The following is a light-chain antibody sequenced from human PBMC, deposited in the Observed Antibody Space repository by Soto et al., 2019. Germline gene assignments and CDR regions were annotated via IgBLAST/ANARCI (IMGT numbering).Light chain of an antibody. CDR1: SSDVGGYNY. V-gene: IGLV2-11*01. J-gene: IGLJ1*01. CDR3: FSNAGSYV. CDR2: DVS. Sequence: QSVLTQPRSVSGSPGQSVTISCTGTSSDVGGYNYVSWYQQHPGKAPKLMIYDVSKRPSGVPDRFSGSKSGNTASLTISGLQAENEADYYYFSNAGSYVFGTGTKVTVL.